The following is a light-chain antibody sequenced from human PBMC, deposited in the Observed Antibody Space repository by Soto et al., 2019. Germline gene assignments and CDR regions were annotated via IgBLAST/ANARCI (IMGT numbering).Light chain of an antibody. Sequence: QSVLTQPPSVSGAPGQWVTLSCTGNTSNLGAGYDVHWYQQLPGAAPKLVIFGNRNRPSGVPERFSGSKSGTSASLAITGLQAEDEADYYCQAYDYTLTASVFGGGTKLTVL. CDR3: QAYDYTLTASV. V-gene: IGLV1-40*01. CDR2: GNR. J-gene: IGLJ3*02. CDR1: TSNLGAGYD.